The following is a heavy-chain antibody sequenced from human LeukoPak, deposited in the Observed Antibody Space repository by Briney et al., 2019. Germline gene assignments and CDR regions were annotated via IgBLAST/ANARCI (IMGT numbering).Heavy chain of an antibody. J-gene: IGHJ4*02. CDR2: VYYSGST. Sequence: KPSETLSLTCTVSGGSISSYYWSWIRQPPGKGLEWIGVVYYSGSTNYNPSLKSRVTISVDTSKNQFSLKLSSVTAADTAAYYCARVSRSGGDWRALDYWGQGTLVTVSS. D-gene: IGHD2-21*02. CDR3: ARVSRSGGDWRALDY. V-gene: IGHV4-59*01. CDR1: GGSISSYY.